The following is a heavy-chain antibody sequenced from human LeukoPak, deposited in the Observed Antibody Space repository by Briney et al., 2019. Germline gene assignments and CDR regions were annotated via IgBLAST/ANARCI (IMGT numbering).Heavy chain of an antibody. CDR3: ARTARVYAH. D-gene: IGHD2-2*01. CDR1: GFTFSDYY. Sequence: GGSLRLSCVASGFTFSDYYMSWVRQAPGRGLECLSYISGSGSDINYADSVKGRFTISRDNAKNSLYLQMNSLRAEDTAVYYCARTARVYAHWGQGTPVTVSS. V-gene: IGHV3-11*01. CDR2: ISGSGSDI. J-gene: IGHJ4*02.